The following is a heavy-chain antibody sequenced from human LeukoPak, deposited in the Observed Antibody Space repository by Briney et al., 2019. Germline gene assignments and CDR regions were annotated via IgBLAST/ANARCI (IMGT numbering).Heavy chain of an antibody. CDR3: ARVSLRGYSTNYFDY. D-gene: IGHD3-22*01. Sequence: ASVKVSCKASGYTFTSYYMHWVRQAPGQGLEWMGIINPSGGSTSYAQKFQGRVTITTDESTSTAYMELSSLRSEDTAVYYCARVSLRGYSTNYFDYWGQGTLVTVSS. J-gene: IGHJ4*02. CDR2: INPSGGST. V-gene: IGHV1-46*01. CDR1: GYTFTSYY.